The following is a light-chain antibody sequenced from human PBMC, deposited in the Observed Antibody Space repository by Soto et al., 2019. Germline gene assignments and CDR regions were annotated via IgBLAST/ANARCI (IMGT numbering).Light chain of an antibody. V-gene: IGKV3-20*01. CDR1: QSVSSNY. CDR2: GAS. Sequence: EIVLTQSPGTLSLSPGERATLSCRASQSVSSNYLAWYQQKPGQAPRLLIYGASSRATGIPDRFSCSGSGTYFTMTISRLEPEDFAVYYCQQYGGSSRVTFGGGTKVEIK. CDR3: QQYGGSSRVT. J-gene: IGKJ4*01.